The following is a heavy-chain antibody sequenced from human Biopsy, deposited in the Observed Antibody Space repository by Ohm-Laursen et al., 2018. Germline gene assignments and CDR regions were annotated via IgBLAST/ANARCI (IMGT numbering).Heavy chain of an antibody. CDR3: ALAAAQTVTHFDY. J-gene: IGHJ4*02. D-gene: IGHD4-17*01. V-gene: IGHV3-21*04. CDR1: GFTFSPYT. CDR2: ISSSGNFM. Sequence: SLRLSCAASGFTFSPYTMTWVRQAPGKGLEWVSSISSSGNFMYYTDSVKGRFTISRDNAKNSLYLQMNSLRADDTAVYYCALAAAQTVTHFDYWGQGTLVIVSS.